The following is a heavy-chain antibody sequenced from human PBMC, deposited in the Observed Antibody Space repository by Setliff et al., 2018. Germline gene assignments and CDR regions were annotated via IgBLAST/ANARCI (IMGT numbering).Heavy chain of an antibody. CDR3: VRGRTSGLFLSRFDP. Sequence: PSETLSLTCSVSGDAIPIGAYFWSWIRHRPGEGLEYIGHITSSGYTNYSPSLQGRVAISEDTSENQFSLKLSSVTAADTAIYFCVRGRTSGLFLSRFDPWGQGTLVTVS. CDR1: GDAIPIGAYF. V-gene: IGHV4-31*03. CDR2: ITSSGYT. D-gene: IGHD2-21*01. J-gene: IGHJ5*02.